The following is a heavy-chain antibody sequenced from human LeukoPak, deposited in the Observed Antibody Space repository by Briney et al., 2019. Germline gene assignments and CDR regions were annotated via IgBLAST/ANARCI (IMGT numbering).Heavy chain of an antibody. CDR3: AKSIGYCSSTSCYTDAFNI. V-gene: IGHV3-30*02. CDR1: GFTFSSYG. J-gene: IGHJ3*02. D-gene: IGHD2-2*02. Sequence: GGSLRLSCAASGFTFSSYGMHWVRQAPGKGLEWVTFIRYDGSNKYYADSVKGRFTISRDNSKNTLYLQMNSLRAEDTAVYYCAKSIGYCSSTSCYTDAFNIWGQGTMVTVSS. CDR2: IRYDGSNK.